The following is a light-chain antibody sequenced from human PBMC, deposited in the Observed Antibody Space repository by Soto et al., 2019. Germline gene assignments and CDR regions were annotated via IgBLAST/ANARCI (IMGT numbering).Light chain of an antibody. CDR1: QSVSSNY. V-gene: IGKV3-20*01. Sequence: ESVLTQSPGTLSLSPGERATLSCRASQSVSSNYLAWYQQKPGQAPRLLIYGASTRATGIPARFSGSGSGTEFTLTISSLQSEDFAVYYCQQYGSSGTFGQGTKVDI. J-gene: IGKJ1*01. CDR2: GAS. CDR3: QQYGSSGT.